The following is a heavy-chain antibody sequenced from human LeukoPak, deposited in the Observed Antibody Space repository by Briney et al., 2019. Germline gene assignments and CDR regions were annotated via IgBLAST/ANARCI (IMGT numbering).Heavy chain of an antibody. CDR2: IYTSGST. CDR1: GGSISSGSYY. Sequence: SHTLSLTCTVSGGSISSGSYYWSWIRQPAGKGLERIGRIYTSGSTNYNPSLKSRVTISVDTSKNQFSLNLNSVTAADAAVYFCARQGYVLNGGAFDFWGQGTMVTVSS. D-gene: IGHD6-13*01. V-gene: IGHV4-61*02. J-gene: IGHJ3*01. CDR3: ARQGYVLNGGAFDF.